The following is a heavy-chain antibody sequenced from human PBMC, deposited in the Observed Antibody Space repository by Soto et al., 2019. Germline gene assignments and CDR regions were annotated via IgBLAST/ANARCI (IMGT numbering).Heavy chain of an antibody. CDR1: GFTFSSYT. D-gene: IGHD3-22*01. J-gene: IGHJ1*01. CDR3: RGVYDSSGVYFHH. Sequence: EVQLVESGGGLVKPGGSLRLSCAASGFTFSSYTLSWVRQAPGKGLEWVSSISTSGDTTSYADSVKGQFTISRDNSKNTLFLQMNSLRAEDTAVYYCRGVYDSSGVYFHHWGQGTLVTVSS. V-gene: IGHV3-23*04. CDR2: ISTSGDTT.